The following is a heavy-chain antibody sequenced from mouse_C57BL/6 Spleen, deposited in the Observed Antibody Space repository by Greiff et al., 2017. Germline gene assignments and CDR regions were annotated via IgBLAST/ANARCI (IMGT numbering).Heavy chain of an antibody. V-gene: IGHV5-6*01. J-gene: IGHJ2*01. D-gene: IGHD2-4*01. CDR3: ARQTMKAYFDY. CDR2: ISSGGSYT. CDR1: GFTFSSYG. Sequence: EVKLVESGGDLVKPGGSLKLSCAASGFTFSSYGMSWVRQTPDKRLEWVATISSGGSYTSYPDSVKGRFTISRDNAKNTLYLQMSSLKSEDTAMYYCARQTMKAYFDYWGQGTTLTVSS.